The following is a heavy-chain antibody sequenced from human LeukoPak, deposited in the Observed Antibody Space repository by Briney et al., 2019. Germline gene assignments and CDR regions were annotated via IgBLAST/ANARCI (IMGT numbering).Heavy chain of an antibody. CDR1: GFTFDDYA. J-gene: IGHJ4*02. Sequence: GGSLRLSCAASGFTFDDYAMHWVRHAPGKGLEWVSGISWNADKIGYADSVKGRFTISRDNAKNSLYLQMRSLRPEDTAFYYCTKDILGGSGSFPGAFFDSWGQGTLVTVSS. CDR3: TKDILGGSGSFPGAFFDS. V-gene: IGHV3-9*01. D-gene: IGHD3-10*01. CDR2: ISWNADKI.